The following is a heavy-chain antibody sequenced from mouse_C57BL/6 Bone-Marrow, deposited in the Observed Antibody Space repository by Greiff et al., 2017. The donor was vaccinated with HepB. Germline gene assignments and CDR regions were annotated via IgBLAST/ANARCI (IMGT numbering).Heavy chain of an antibody. D-gene: IGHD1-1*01. CDR2: IYPRSGNT. Sequence: LVESGAELARPGASVKLSCKASGYTFTSYGISWVKQRTGQGLEWIGEIYPRSGNTYYNEKFKGKATLTADKSSSTAYMELRSLTSEDSAVYFCARRDGSSLYYFDYWGQGTTLTVSS. J-gene: IGHJ2*01. CDR1: GYTFTSYG. CDR3: ARRDGSSLYYFDY. V-gene: IGHV1-81*01.